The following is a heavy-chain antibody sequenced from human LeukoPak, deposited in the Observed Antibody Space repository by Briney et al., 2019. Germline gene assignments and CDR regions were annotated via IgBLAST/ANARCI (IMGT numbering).Heavy chain of an antibody. CDR3: ARGIAVAGNGGFDY. D-gene: IGHD6-19*01. CDR1: GLTFDDYG. CDR2: INWNGGST. Sequence: GGSLRLSCAASGLTFDDYGMSWVRQAPGKGLEWVSGINWNGGSTGYADSVKGRFTISRDNAKNSLYLQMNSLRAEDTALYYCARGIAVAGNGGFDYWGQGTLVTVSS. J-gene: IGHJ4*02. V-gene: IGHV3-20*04.